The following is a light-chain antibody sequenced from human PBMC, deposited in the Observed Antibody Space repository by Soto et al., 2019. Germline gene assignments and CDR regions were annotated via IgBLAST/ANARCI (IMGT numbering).Light chain of an antibody. CDR1: RDISNS. Sequence: DIQMTQSPSSLSASGGDTVTITCRASRDISNSLAWFQHKPGKAPKSLIYKASNLHSGVPSKFVGSGFGPAFTLTIRSLLPKDFATYYCQHSNSYPYTFVQGTKLEIK. CDR2: KAS. J-gene: IGKJ2*01. V-gene: IGKV1-16*02. CDR3: QHSNSYPYT.